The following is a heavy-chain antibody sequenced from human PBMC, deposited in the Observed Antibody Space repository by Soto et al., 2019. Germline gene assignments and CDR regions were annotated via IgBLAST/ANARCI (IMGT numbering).Heavy chain of an antibody. D-gene: IGHD3-9*01. J-gene: IGHJ5*02. Sequence: QVQLVQSGGEMKKPGASVKVSCKASGYTFTNFGISWVRQAPGQGPEWVGWISAYNDERNYAQKFRGRVIMTTDTSTSTAYMELRTLTSDDTAVYYCARDYDIWGEDWFDPWGQGTLVTFSS. CDR2: ISAYNDER. CDR1: GYTFTNFG. V-gene: IGHV1-18*01. CDR3: ARDYDIWGEDWFDP.